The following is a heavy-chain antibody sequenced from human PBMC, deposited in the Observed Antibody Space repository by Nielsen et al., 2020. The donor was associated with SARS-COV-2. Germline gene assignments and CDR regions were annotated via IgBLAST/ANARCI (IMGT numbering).Heavy chain of an antibody. Sequence: SVKVSCKASGSTFSNYDFSWVRQAPGQGLEWMGGIIPIFATNYAQKFQGRVTISADESTSTVYMELSSLESEDTAVYLCARGKLPSGYALWGQGTLVTVSS. V-gene: IGHV1-69*13. CDR2: IIPIFAT. D-gene: IGHD5-18*01. CDR1: GSTFSNYD. J-gene: IGHJ4*02. CDR3: ARGKLPSGYAL.